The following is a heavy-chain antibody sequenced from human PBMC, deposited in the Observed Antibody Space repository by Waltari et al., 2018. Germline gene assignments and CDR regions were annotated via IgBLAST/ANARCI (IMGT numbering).Heavy chain of an antibody. V-gene: IGHV3-74*01. Sequence: EVQLVESGGGLVQPGGSLRLSCAASGLTLRSSWMRWVRQAPGKGLVWVSRFECDGSGTSDADSVKGRFTISRDNAKNTVYLQMNSVRAEDTAVYYCIRDFGEPGATNVFDIWGQGTMVTVSS. CDR1: GLTLRSSW. CDR3: IRDFGEPGATNVFDI. CDR2: FECDGSGT. J-gene: IGHJ3*02. D-gene: IGHD3-16*01.